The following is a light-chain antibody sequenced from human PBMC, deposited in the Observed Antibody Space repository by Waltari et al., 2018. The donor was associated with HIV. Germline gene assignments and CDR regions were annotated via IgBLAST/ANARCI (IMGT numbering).Light chain of an antibody. V-gene: IGLV2-14*01. CDR2: EVS. J-gene: IGLJ1*01. CDR1: SSDVGDYNS. Sequence: QSALTQPASVSGSPGQSITISCIGTSSDVGDYNSVSWYQQHPGKAPKVIIYEVSNRPSGISDRFSGSKSGNTASLTISGLQAEDEADYYCSSYTTRAVSTYVFGTGTKVTVL. CDR3: SSYTTRAVSTYV.